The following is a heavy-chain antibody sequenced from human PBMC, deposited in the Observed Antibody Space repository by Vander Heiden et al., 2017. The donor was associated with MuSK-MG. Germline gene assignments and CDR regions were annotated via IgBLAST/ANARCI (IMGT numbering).Heavy chain of an antibody. Sequence: EVQLVQSGAEVKKPGESLRISCKGSGSSFTSYWISWVRQMPGKGLEWMGRIDPSDSYTNYSPSFQGHVTISADKSISTAYLQWSSLKASDTAMYYCARLTEDYYGSGKDFANFDYWGQGTLVTVSS. J-gene: IGHJ4*02. CDR3: ARLTEDYYGSGKDFANFDY. V-gene: IGHV5-10-1*01. CDR1: GSSFTSYW. D-gene: IGHD3-10*01. CDR2: IDPSDSYT.